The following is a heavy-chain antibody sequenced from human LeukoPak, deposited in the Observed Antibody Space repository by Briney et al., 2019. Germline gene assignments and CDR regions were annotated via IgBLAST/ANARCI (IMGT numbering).Heavy chain of an antibody. J-gene: IGHJ6*03. CDR3: ARFKVVPAAILFWDYYYYMDV. D-gene: IGHD2-2*02. Sequence: ASVKVSCKASGYTFTSYGISWVRQAPGQGLEWMGWISAYNGNTNYAQKLQGRVTMTTDTSTSTAYMELRSLRSDDTAVYYCARFKVVPAAILFWDYYYYMDVWGKGTTVTVSS. CDR1: GYTFTSYG. V-gene: IGHV1-18*01. CDR2: ISAYNGNT.